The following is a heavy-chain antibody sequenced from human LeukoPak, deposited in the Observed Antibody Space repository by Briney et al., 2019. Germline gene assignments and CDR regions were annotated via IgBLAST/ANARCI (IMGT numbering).Heavy chain of an antibody. CDR2: IYYCGST. CDR1: GGSISSYY. J-gene: IGHJ4*02. V-gene: IGHV4-59*08. Sequence: SETLSLTCTVSGGSISSYYWSWIRQPPGKGLEWIGYIYYCGSTNYNPSLKSRVTISVDTSKNQFSLKLSSVTAADTAVYYCARHHNPRHTYYYDSSGYPYFDYWGQGTLVTVSS. CDR3: ARHHNPRHTYYYDSSGYPYFDY. D-gene: IGHD3-22*01.